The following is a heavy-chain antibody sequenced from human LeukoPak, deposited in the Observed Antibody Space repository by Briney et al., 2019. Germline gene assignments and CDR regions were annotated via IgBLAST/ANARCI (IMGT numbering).Heavy chain of an antibody. J-gene: IGHJ4*02. D-gene: IGHD3-10*01. CDR2: ISGSGGST. V-gene: IGHV3-23*01. Sequence: GGSLRLSCAASGFTFSSYAMSWVRQAPGKGLEWVSAISGSGGSTYYADSVKGRFTISRDNSKNTLYLQMNSLRAEDTAVYYCAKGTRITMVREIDYWGQGTLVTVSS. CDR3: AKGTRITMVREIDY. CDR1: GFTFSSYA.